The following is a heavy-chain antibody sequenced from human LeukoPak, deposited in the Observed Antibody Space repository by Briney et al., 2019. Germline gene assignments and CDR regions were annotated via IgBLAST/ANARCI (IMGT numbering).Heavy chain of an antibody. V-gene: IGHV3-48*01. CDR1: GSTFSNYN. D-gene: IGHD1-1*01. J-gene: IGHJ4*02. Sequence: GGSLRLSCAASGSTFSNYNMNWVRQAPGKGLEWVSYISSDSSTINYGDSVKGRFTISRDNAKNSLYLQMNSLRAGDTAVYYCAKNDFFDYWGQGTLVTVSS. CDR2: ISSDSSTI. CDR3: AKNDFFDY.